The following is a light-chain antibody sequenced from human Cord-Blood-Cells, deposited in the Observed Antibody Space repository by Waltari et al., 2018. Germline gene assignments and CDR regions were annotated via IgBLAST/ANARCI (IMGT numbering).Light chain of an antibody. CDR1: SSDVGGYNY. J-gene: IGLJ3*02. V-gene: IGLV2-14*01. CDR3: SSYTSSSTLV. Sequence: QSALTQTASVSGSPGQSITISGPGTSSDVGGYNYVSWYQQHPGKAPKLMIYDVSNRPSGVSNRFSGSKSGNTASLTISGLQAEDEADYYCSSYTSSSTLVFGGGTKLTVL. CDR2: DVS.